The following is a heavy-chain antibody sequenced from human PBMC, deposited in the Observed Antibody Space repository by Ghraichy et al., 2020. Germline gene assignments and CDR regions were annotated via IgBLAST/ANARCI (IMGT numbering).Heavy chain of an antibody. V-gene: IGHV4-31*03. CDR3: AREPPSGLHRDAFDI. CDR2: IYYSGST. CDR1: GGSISSGGYY. Sequence: SETLSLTCTVSGGSISSGGYYWSWIRQHPGKGLEWIGYIYYSGSTYYNPSLKSRVTISVDTSKNQFSLKLSSVTAADTAVYYCAREPPSGLHRDAFDIWGQGTMVTVSS. J-gene: IGHJ3*02.